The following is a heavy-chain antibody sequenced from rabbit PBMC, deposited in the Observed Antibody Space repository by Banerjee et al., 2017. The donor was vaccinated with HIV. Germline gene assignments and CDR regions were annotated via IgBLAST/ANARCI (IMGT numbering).Heavy chain of an antibody. CDR3: ARDLSYDAYAYFDL. Sequence: QEQLVESGGGLVQPEGSLTLTCTPSGFSFSSSYYMCWVRQAPGKGLEWIACTYTGSSDITYYASWATGRFTISKTSSTTVTLQMTSLTAADTATYFCARDLSYDAYAYFDLWGPGTLVTVS. J-gene: IGHJ4*01. D-gene: IGHD2-1*01. CDR1: GFSFSSSYY. CDR2: TYTGSSDIT. V-gene: IGHV1S45*01.